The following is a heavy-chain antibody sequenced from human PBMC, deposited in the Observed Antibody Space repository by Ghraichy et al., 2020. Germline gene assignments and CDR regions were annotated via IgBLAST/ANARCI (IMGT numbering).Heavy chain of an antibody. CDR3: ASGDIAVASTYQDSYFMDV. CDR2: INHSGST. V-gene: IGHV4-34*01. Sequence: SETLSLTCAVYGGSFSGYYWSWTRQPPGKGLEWIGEINHSGSTYYIPSLNSRVTISLDTSKSQFSLKLRSVTAADTAVYFCASGDIAVASTYQDSYFMDVWGKGTAVTVSS. CDR1: GGSFSGYY. D-gene: IGHD6-19*01. J-gene: IGHJ6*03.